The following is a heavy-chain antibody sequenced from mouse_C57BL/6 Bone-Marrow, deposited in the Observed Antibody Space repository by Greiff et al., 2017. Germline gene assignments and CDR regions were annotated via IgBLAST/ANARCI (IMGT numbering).Heavy chain of an antibody. Sequence: QVQLKQSGAELVRPGASVTLSCTASGYTFTDYEMHWVKQTPVHGLEWIGAIDPETGGTAYNQKFKGKAILTADKSSSTAYMELRSLTSEDSAVYYCTPSSYDFDYWGQGTTLTVSS. J-gene: IGHJ2*01. CDR1: GYTFTDYE. V-gene: IGHV1-15*01. D-gene: IGHD1-1*01. CDR2: IDPETGGT. CDR3: TPSSYDFDY.